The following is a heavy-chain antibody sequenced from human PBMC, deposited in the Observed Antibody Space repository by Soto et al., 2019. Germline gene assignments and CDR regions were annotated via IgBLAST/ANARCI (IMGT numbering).Heavy chain of an antibody. CDR3: ARGWGRIFDY. CDR1: GGSFSGYY. D-gene: IGHD7-27*01. CDR2: INHSGST. J-gene: IGHJ4*02. V-gene: IGHV4-34*01. Sequence: QVQLQQWGAGLLKPSETLSLTCAVYGGSFSGYYWSWIRQPPGKGLEWIGEINHSGSTNYNPSLKGRVTISADTSKTQFSLKLSSVTAADTAVYYCARGWGRIFDYWGQGTLVTVSS.